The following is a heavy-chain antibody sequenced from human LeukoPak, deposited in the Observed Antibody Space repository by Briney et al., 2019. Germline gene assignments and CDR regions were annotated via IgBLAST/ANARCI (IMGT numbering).Heavy chain of an antibody. Sequence: SGGSLRLSCAASGFTFTSYAMNWVRQAPGQGLEWMGWINTNTGNPTYAQGFTGRFVFSLDTSVSTAYLQISSLKAEDTAVYYCARVLSIAARPHFDYWGQGTLVTVSS. CDR2: INTNTGNP. D-gene: IGHD6-6*01. J-gene: IGHJ4*02. CDR3: ARVLSIAARPHFDY. V-gene: IGHV7-4-1*02. CDR1: GFTFTSYA.